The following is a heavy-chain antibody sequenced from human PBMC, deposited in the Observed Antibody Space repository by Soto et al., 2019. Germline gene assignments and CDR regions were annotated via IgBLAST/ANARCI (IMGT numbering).Heavy chain of an antibody. D-gene: IGHD3-10*01. CDR1: GGSISSGGYS. CDR3: ARENYGSGSYLYGMDV. J-gene: IGHJ6*02. V-gene: IGHV4-30-2*01. Sequence: SETLSLTCAVSGGSISSGGYSWSWIRQPPGKGLEWIGYIYHSGSTYYNPSLKSRVTISVDRSKNQFSLKLSSVTAADTAVYYCARENYGSGSYLYGMDVWGQGTRVTVSS. CDR2: IYHSGST.